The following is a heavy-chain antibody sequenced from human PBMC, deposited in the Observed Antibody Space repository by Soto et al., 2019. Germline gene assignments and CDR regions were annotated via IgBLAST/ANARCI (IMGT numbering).Heavy chain of an antibody. CDR3: ARMLGATIFDY. CDR1: GGSISSSGYY. J-gene: IGHJ4*02. V-gene: IGHV4-31*03. CDR2: IYYSGST. Sequence: QVQLQESGPGLVKPSQTLSLTCTVSGGSISSSGYYWNWIRQHPGKGLEWIGYIYYSGSTYYNPSLKXRVTLSXXPSKNQFSLKLSSVTAADTAVYYCARMLGATIFDYWGQGTLVTVSS. D-gene: IGHD5-12*01.